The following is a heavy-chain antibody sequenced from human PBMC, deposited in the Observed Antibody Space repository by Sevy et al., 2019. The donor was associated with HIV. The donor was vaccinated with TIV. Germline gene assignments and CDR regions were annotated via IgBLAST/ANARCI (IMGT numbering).Heavy chain of an antibody. V-gene: IGHV4-39*01. CDR1: GGSITNNNYY. CDR2: INYSGST. Sequence: SETLSLTCTVSGGSITNNNYYWGWIRQSPGKGLEWIGTINYSGSTDYNPSLKSRVTVSVDTSKNQISLRLSAVTAADTAVYYWARHSLFTIFGVVIDPKMYYFDYWGQGTLVTVSS. J-gene: IGHJ4*02. D-gene: IGHD3-3*01. CDR3: ARHSLFTIFGVVIDPKMYYFDY.